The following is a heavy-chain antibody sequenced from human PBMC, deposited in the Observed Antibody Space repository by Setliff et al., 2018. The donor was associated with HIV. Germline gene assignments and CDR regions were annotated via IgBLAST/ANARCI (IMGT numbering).Heavy chain of an antibody. D-gene: IGHD1-26*01. Sequence: PSETLSLTCTVSGGSISSYYWSWIRQPPGKGLEWIGYIYYSGSTNYNPSLKSRVTISVDTSKNQFSLKLSSVTAADTAVYYCARSPPRQWLQWELLVGYFDYWGQGTLVTVSS. CDR1: GGSISSYY. J-gene: IGHJ4*02. CDR2: IYYSGST. CDR3: ARSPPRQWLQWELLVGYFDY. V-gene: IGHV4-59*08.